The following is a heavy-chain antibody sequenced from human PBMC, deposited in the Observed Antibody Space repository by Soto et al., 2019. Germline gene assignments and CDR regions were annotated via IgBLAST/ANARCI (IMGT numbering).Heavy chain of an antibody. CDR1: GFTFSSYA. Sequence: PGGSLRLSCSASGFTFSSYAMHWVRQAPGKGLEYVSAISSNGGSTYYADSVKGRFTISRDNSKNTLYLQMSSLRAEDTAVYYCVKDGEPTRSRPVRAHFDYWGQGTLVTVSS. V-gene: IGHV3-64D*06. D-gene: IGHD1-26*01. J-gene: IGHJ4*02. CDR3: VKDGEPTRSRPVRAHFDY. CDR2: ISSNGGST.